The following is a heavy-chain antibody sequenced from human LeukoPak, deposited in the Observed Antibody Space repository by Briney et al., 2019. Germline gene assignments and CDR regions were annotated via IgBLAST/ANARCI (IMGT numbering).Heavy chain of an antibody. D-gene: IGHD5-12*01. J-gene: IGHJ4*02. Sequence: GGSLRLSCAASGLTVGFKCMSWVRLAPGKGLEWVSIIYSGGSSYYADSVKGRFTVSRDTSKNTLYLQMNSLRAEDTAVYYCATRPDGNDVPYFDYWGQGTLVTVSS. V-gene: IGHV3-66*01. CDR2: IYSGGSS. CDR3: ATRPDGNDVPYFDY. CDR1: GLTVGFKC.